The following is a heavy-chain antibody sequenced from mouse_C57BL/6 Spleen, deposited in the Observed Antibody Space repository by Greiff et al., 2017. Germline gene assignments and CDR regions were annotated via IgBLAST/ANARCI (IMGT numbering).Heavy chain of an antibody. CDR3: ARHRGRGHFDY. Sequence: EVQLVESGGDLVKPGGSLKLSCAASGFTFSSYGMSWVRQTPDKRLEWVATISSGGSYTYYPDRVKGRFTISRDNAKKTLYLQMSSLKSEDTAMYYCARHRGRGHFDYWGQGTTLTVSS. V-gene: IGHV5-6*01. CDR1: GFTFSSYG. D-gene: IGHD3-3*01. CDR2: ISSGGSYT. J-gene: IGHJ2*01.